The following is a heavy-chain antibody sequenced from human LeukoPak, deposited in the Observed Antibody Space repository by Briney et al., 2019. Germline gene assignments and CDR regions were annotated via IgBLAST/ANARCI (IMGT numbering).Heavy chain of an antibody. D-gene: IGHD6-19*01. J-gene: IGHJ4*02. CDR2: IWYDGSNK. CDR3: ARGSAGGYFDY. V-gene: IGHV3-33*08. CDR1: GFTFSSYG. Sequence: GGSLRLSCAASGFTFSSYGMHWVRQAPGKGLEWVAVIWYDGSNKYYADSVKGRFTIFRDNSKNTLYLQMNSLRAEDTAVYYCARGSAGGYFDYWGQGTLVTVSS.